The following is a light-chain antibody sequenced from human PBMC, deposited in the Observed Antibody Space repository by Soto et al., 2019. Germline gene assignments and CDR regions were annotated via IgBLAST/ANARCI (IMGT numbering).Light chain of an antibody. CDR1: QSVSSN. CDR3: QQRYNWPLT. V-gene: IGKV3-11*02. CDR2: DAS. Sequence: EIVLTQSPATLSSFPGDRVAHSCRASQSVSSNLAWYQQKPGQAPRLLIYDASKRATGIPARFSGSGSGRDFTLTISSLEPEDFALYYCQQRYNWPLTFGGGTKVDIK. J-gene: IGKJ4*01.